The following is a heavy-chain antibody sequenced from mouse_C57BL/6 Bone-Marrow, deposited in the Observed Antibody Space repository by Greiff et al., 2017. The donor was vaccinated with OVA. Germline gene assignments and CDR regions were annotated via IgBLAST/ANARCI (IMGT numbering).Heavy chain of an antibody. CDR3: ARQRLGAMDF. J-gene: IGHJ4*01. CDR2: IHPNSGST. V-gene: IGHV1-64*01. Sequence: VQLQQPGAELVKPGASVKLSCKASGYTFTSYWMHWVKPRPGQGLEWIGMIHPNSGSTNYNEKFKSKATLTVDKSSSTAYMQRSSLTSEDSAVYYGARQRLGAMDFWGQGTSVTGSS. CDR1: GYTFTSYW. D-gene: IGHD4-1*01.